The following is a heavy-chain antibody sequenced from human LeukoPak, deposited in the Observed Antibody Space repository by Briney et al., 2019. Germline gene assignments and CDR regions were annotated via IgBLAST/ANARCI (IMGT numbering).Heavy chain of an antibody. Sequence: GGSLRLSCAASGFTLSSYAMSWVRQAPGKGLEWVSAISGSGGSTYYADSVKGRFTISRDNSKNTLYLQMNSLRAEGEAVYYCAKSSSQQLVRGGFDYWGQGTLVTVSS. V-gene: IGHV3-23*01. J-gene: IGHJ4*02. CDR2: ISGSGGST. CDR1: GFTLSSYA. CDR3: AKSSSQQLVRGGFDY. D-gene: IGHD6-13*01.